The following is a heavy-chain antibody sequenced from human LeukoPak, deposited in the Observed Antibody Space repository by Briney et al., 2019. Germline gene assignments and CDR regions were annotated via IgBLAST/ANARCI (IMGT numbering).Heavy chain of an antibody. D-gene: IGHD2-8*01. CDR1: GLTFSHSS. Sequence: PGGSLRLSCAASGLTFSHSSMNWVRQAPGKGLEWVLSISSRSKYIYYADSVKGRFTISRDNAKNSLYLQMNSLRADGTVVYYCARSGWTNSFDPWGQGTLVTVSS. CDR2: ISSRSKYI. J-gene: IGHJ5*02. CDR3: ARSGWTNSFDP. V-gene: IGHV3-21*01.